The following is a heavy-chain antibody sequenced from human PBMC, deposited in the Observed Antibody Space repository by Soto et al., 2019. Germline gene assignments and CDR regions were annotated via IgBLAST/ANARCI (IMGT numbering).Heavy chain of an antibody. Sequence: PGGSLRLSCAASGFTFSSYSMNWVRQAPGKGLEWVSYISSSSSTIYYADSVKGRLTISRDNAKNSLYLQMNSLRDEDTAVYYCARPSRMRGLYFDYWGQGTLVTVSS. CDR2: ISSSSSTI. CDR3: ARPSRMRGLYFDY. J-gene: IGHJ4*02. CDR1: GFTFSSYS. V-gene: IGHV3-48*02.